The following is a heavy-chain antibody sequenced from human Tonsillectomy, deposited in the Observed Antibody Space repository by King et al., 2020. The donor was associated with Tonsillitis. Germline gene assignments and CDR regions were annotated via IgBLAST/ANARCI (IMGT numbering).Heavy chain of an antibody. D-gene: IGHD6-13*01. Sequence: MQRQEAGTGGVKTSETLSRTGSVSGGSISSSSYYWGWIRQPPGKGLEWIGSIYYRGSTYYNPSLKSRVTISVDTSKNQFSLKLSSVTAADTAVYYCARQTYSSSWSHEYYYYYYYMDVWGKGTTVTVSS. CDR1: GGSISSSSYY. V-gene: IGHV4-39*01. CDR2: IYYRGST. J-gene: IGHJ6*03. CDR3: ARQTYSSSWSHEYYYYYYYMDV.